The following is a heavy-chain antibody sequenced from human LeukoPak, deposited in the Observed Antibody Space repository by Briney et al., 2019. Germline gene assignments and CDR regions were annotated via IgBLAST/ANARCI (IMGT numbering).Heavy chain of an antibody. Sequence: GGSLRLSCAASGFTFSSYAMHWVRQAPGKGLEWVVVISYDGSNKYCADSVKGRFTISRDNSKNTLYLQMNSLRAEDTAVYYCARGSGFGGIYYYGMDVWGQGTTVTVSS. CDR1: GFTFSSYA. V-gene: IGHV3-30-3*01. D-gene: IGHD3-10*01. CDR3: ARGSGFGGIYYYGMDV. J-gene: IGHJ6*02. CDR2: ISYDGSNK.